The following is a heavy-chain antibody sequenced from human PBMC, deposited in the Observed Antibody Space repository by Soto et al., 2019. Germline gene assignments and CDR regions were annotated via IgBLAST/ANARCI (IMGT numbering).Heavy chain of an antibody. D-gene: IGHD6-6*01. CDR1: GITFTTYG. CDR3: AKEMYPRTVLDSSSPWGDY. Sequence: QVQLVQSGGGAIQPGKSLRLSCAASGITFTTYGMHWVRQTPGKGLEWVAVVSYDGSHKYYADSVKGRFTISRDDSKNTLYLQMNSLTVEDTAVYYCAKEMYPRTVLDSSSPWGDYWGQGTLVTVSS. J-gene: IGHJ4*02. CDR2: VSYDGSHK. V-gene: IGHV3-30*18.